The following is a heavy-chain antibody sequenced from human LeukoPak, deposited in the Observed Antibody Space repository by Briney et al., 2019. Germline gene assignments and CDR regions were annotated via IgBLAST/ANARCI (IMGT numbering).Heavy chain of an antibody. Sequence: RGSSVKVSCKASGGTFSSYAISWVRQAPGQGLEWMGWINPNSGGTNYAQKFQGRVTMTRDTSISTAYMELSRLRSDDTAVYYCARVSRITIEDAFDIWGQGTMVTVSS. J-gene: IGHJ3*02. CDR3: ARVSRITIEDAFDI. CDR1: GGTFSSYA. D-gene: IGHD3-10*01. CDR2: INPNSGGT. V-gene: IGHV1-2*02.